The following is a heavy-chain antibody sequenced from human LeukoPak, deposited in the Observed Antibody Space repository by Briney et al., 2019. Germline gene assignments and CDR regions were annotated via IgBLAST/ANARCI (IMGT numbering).Heavy chain of an antibody. D-gene: IGHD5-12*01. CDR2: IRYDGSNK. V-gene: IGHV3-30*02. Sequence: GGSLRLSCAASGFTFSSYGMHWVRQAPGKGLEWVAFIRYDGSNKYYADSVKGRFTISRDNSKNTLYLQMNSLRAEDTAVYYCARVRIVATIKEEYYFDYWGQGTLVTVSS. J-gene: IGHJ4*02. CDR3: ARVRIVATIKEEYYFDY. CDR1: GFTFSSYG.